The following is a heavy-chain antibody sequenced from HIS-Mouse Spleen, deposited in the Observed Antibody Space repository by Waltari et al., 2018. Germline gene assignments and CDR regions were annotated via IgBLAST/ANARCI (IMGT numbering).Heavy chain of an antibody. CDR2: IYYSGTP. CDR1: GGSISSGGYY. CDR3: AREKGYYGSGSYYYYYYGMDV. Sequence: QVQLQESGPGLVKPSQTLSLTCTVSGGSISSGGYYWSWIRQHPGKGLGWIGYIYYSGTPYNNPSLKSRVTISVDTSKNQFSLKLSSVTAADTAVYYCAREKGYYGSGSYYYYYYGMDVWGQGTTVTVSS. V-gene: IGHV4-31*03. J-gene: IGHJ6*02. D-gene: IGHD3-10*01.